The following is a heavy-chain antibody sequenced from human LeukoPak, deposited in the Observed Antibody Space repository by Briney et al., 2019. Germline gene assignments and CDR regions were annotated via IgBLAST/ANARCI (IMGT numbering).Heavy chain of an antibody. Sequence: PSETLSLTCTVSGGSISSYYWSWIRRPPGKGLEWIGYIYYNGSTNYNPSLKSRVTISVDTSKNQFSLKLSSVTAADTAVYYCARGKRYYDILTGYYNGHFDYWGQGTLVTVSS. D-gene: IGHD3-9*01. CDR3: ARGKRYYDILTGYYNGHFDY. J-gene: IGHJ4*02. CDR2: IYYNGST. CDR1: GGSISSYY. V-gene: IGHV4-59*01.